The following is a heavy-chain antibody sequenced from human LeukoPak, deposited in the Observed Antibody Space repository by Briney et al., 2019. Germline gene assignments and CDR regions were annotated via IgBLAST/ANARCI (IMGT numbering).Heavy chain of an antibody. CDR2: ISYDGSNK. V-gene: IGHV3-30-3*01. Sequence: GRSLRLSCAASGFTFSSYAMHWVRQAPGKGLEWVAVISYDGSNKYYADSVKGRFTISRDNSKNTLYLQMNSLRAEDTAVYYCARAPYGDYDGYRGQGTLVTVSS. J-gene: IGHJ4*02. D-gene: IGHD4-17*01. CDR3: ARAPYGDYDGY. CDR1: GFTFSSYA.